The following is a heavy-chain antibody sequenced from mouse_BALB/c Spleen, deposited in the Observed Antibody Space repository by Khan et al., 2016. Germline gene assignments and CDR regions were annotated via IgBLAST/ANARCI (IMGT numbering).Heavy chain of an antibody. J-gene: IGHJ4*01. Sequence: EVQLVESGGGLVQPKGSLKLSCAASGITFNTDALHWVRQAPGKGLEWVARIRHKSNDYSLYHAASVKVRFTISSTDSQRMLILQMNHLDTKDTAMYYCVRAPLSSYSMDYWGQGTSVTVSS. V-gene: IGHV10S3*01. CDR2: IRHKSNDYSL. D-gene: IGHD1-1*01. CDR3: VRAPLSSYSMDY. CDR1: GITFNTDA.